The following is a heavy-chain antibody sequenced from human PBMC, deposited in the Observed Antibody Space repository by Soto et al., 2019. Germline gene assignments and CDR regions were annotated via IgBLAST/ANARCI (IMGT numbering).Heavy chain of an antibody. CDR3: ATSGGGL. CDR1: GFTFSNTL. J-gene: IGHJ4*02. CDR2: IKPDGSDK. D-gene: IGHD1-26*01. Sequence: GGSLRLSYAASGFTFSNTLMTWVRQPPGKGLEWVAKIKPDGSDKYYVDSVRGRFTISRDNAKNSLDLQMSSLGAADTAVYYCATSGGGLWGQGTLVTVSS. V-gene: IGHV3-7*01.